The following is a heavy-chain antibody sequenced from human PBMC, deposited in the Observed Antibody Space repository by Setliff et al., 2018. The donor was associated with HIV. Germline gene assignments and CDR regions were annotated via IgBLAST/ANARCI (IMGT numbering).Heavy chain of an antibody. CDR3: ASALVGGASPFDY. CDR1: GGSISRGGRY. V-gene: IGHV4-31*03. J-gene: IGHJ4*01. D-gene: IGHD3-3*01. Sequence: SETLSLTCTVSGGSISRGGRYWGWVRQHPGRGLEWVGYAYYNGESFYNPSLRGRITILQDKSKNQFSLEVRSVTAADTAIYYCASALVGGASPFDYWGQGALVTVSS. CDR2: AYYNGES.